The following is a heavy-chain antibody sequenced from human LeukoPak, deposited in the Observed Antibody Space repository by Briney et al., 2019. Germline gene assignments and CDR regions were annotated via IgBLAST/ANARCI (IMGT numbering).Heavy chain of an antibody. CDR2: IWYDGSNK. D-gene: IGHD3-10*01. CDR1: GFTFSSYG. CDR3: AKDAGILWFGELPR. V-gene: IGHV3-33*06. Sequence: GGSLRLSCAASGFTFSSYGMHWVRQAPGKGLEWVAVIWYDGSNKYYADSVKGRFTISRDNSKNTLYLQMNSLRAEDTAVYYCAKDAGILWFGELPRWGQGTLVTVSS. J-gene: IGHJ4*02.